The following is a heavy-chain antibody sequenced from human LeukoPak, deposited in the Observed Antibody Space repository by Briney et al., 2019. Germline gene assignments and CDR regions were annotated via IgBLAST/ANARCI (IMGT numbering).Heavy chain of an antibody. CDR3: AMTTVVTGNFDY. CDR1: GGSISSSSYS. D-gene: IGHD4-17*01. CDR2: IYYSGST. J-gene: IGHJ4*02. V-gene: IGHV4-39*01. Sequence: SSETLSLTCTVSGGSISSSSYSWGWIRQPPGKGLEWIGSIYYSGSTFYNPSLKSRVTISVDTSKNQFSLKLSSVTAADTAVYYCAMTTVVTGNFDYWGQGTLVTVSS.